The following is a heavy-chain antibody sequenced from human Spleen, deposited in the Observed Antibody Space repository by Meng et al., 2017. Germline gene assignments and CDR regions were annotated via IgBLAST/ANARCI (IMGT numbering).Heavy chain of an antibody. V-gene: IGHV4-39*07. D-gene: IGHD3-22*01. CDR3: ARLQSDGSGYYLY. J-gene: IGHJ4*02. CDR1: GGSISSSSYC. CDR2: LYYSGST. Sequence: GSLRLSCTVSGGSISSSSYCWGWIRQPPGKGLEWIGSLYYSGSTYYNPSLKSRVTISVDTSKNQFSLKLSSVTAADSAVYYCARLQSDGSGYYLYWGQGTLVTVSS.